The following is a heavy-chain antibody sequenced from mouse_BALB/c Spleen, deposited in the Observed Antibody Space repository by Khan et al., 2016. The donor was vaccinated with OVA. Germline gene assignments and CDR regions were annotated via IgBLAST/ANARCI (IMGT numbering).Heavy chain of an antibody. J-gene: IGHJ2*01. V-gene: IGHV2-3*01. CDR2: IWGDGSI. CDR3: AKLKMFYFDY. CDR1: GFSLTSNG. Sequence: QVQLKESGPGLVAPSQSLSITCTVSGFSLTSNGVSWVRQPPGKGLEWLGVIWGDGSINYHSVLKSRLSISKDNSKSQVFLQLNSLQTDDTATCYCAKLKMFYFDYWGQGTTRTVSS.